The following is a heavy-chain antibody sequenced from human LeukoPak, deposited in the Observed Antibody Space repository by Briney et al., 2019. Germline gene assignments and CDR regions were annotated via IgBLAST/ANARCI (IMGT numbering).Heavy chain of an antibody. Sequence: PGGSPRLSCVASGFTFSSYSMNWVRQAPGKGLEWVSYLSGSSGTIYYADSVRGRFTISRDNAKNSLYLQMNSLRTEDTAVYYCARRSEFGVLYYMDIWGKGTTVTVSS. CDR2: LSGSSGTI. V-gene: IGHV3-48*01. CDR3: ARRSEFGVLYYMDI. J-gene: IGHJ6*03. D-gene: IGHD3-16*01. CDR1: GFTFSSYS.